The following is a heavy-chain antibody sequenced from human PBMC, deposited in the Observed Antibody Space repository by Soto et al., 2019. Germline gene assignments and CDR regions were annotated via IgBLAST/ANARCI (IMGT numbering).Heavy chain of an antibody. CDR3: ARQVYYDFWSGSIGAYYGMDV. V-gene: IGHV3-48*03. CDR2: ISSSGSTI. Sequence: GWSLRLSCAASGFTFISYEMNWVRQAPGKGLEWVSYISSSGSTIYYADSVKGRFTISRDNAKNSLYLQMNSLRAEDTAVYYCARQVYYDFWSGSIGAYYGMDVWGQGTTVTVSS. J-gene: IGHJ6*02. D-gene: IGHD3-3*01. CDR1: GFTFISYE.